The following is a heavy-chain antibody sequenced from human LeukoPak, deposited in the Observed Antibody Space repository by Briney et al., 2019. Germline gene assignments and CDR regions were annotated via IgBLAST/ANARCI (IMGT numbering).Heavy chain of an antibody. Sequence: SETLSLTCAVYGGSFSAYYWNWIRQPPGKGLEWIGEINYSGGTNYNPSLKSRITISVDMSMNQFSLKLSSVTAADTAVYYCARGQDGGYDYFDFWGQGTLVTVSS. J-gene: IGHJ4*02. CDR3: ARGQDGGYDYFDF. V-gene: IGHV4-34*01. D-gene: IGHD5-12*01. CDR1: GGSFSAYY. CDR2: INYSGGT.